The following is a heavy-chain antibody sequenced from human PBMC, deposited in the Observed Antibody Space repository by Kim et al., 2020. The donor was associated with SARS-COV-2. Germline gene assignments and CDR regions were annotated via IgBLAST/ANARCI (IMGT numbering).Heavy chain of an antibody. CDR1: GGTFSSYA. CDR3: ARASPEGSYYYYGMDV. D-gene: IGHD2-15*01. Sequence: SVKVSCKASGGTFSSYAISWVRQAPGQGLEWMGGIIPIFGTANYAQKFQGRVTITADESTSTAYMELSNLRSEDTAVYYCARASPEGSYYYYGMDVWGQGTTVTVSS. CDR2: IIPIFGTA. V-gene: IGHV1-69*13. J-gene: IGHJ6*02.